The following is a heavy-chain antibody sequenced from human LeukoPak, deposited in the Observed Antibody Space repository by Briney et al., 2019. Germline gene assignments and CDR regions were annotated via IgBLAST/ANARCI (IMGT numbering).Heavy chain of an antibody. J-gene: IGHJ6*02. CDR3: ARVQGYYYYGMDV. Sequence: ASVKVSCKASGYTFTSFYMHWLRPAPGQGLEWMGIINPSGGSTSYAQKFQGRVTMTRDTSTSTVYKELSSLRPEDTAVYYCARVQGYYYYGMDVWGQGTTVTVSS. V-gene: IGHV1-46*01. CDR1: GYTFTSFY. CDR2: INPSGGST.